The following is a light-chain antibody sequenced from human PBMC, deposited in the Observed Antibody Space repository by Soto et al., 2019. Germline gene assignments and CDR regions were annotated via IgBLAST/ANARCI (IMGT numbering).Light chain of an antibody. CDR3: QQYYSTLLYT. Sequence: DIVMTQSPDSLAVSLSERATINCKSSQSVLYSSNNKNYLAWYQQKPGQPPKLLIYWASTRESGVPDRFSGSGSGTDFTLTISSLQAEDVAVYYCQQYYSTLLYTFGQGTKLEIK. J-gene: IGKJ2*01. V-gene: IGKV4-1*01. CDR1: QSVLYSSNNKNY. CDR2: WAS.